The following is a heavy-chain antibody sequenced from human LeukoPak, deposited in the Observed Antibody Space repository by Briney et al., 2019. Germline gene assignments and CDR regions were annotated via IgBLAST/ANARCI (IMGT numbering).Heavy chain of an antibody. V-gene: IGHV1-18*01. Sequence: GASVKVSCKASGYTFTSYGISWVRQAPGQGLEWMGWISAYNGNTNYAQKLQGRVTMTTDTSTSTAYMELRSLRSDDTAVYYCARARVGVVSSLGYYYYYYMDVWGKGTTVTVSS. D-gene: IGHD3-3*01. CDR3: ARARVGVVSSLGYYYYYYMDV. J-gene: IGHJ6*03. CDR1: GYTFTSYG. CDR2: ISAYNGNT.